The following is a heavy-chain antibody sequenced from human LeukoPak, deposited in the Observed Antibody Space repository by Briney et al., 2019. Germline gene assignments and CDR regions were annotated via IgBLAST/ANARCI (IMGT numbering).Heavy chain of an antibody. CDR2: INWNAGST. CDR3: ARDLPLAAMAPGGY. J-gene: IGHJ4*02. Sequence: GGSLRLSCAASGFTFDDYGMSWVRQAPGKGLEWVSGINWNAGSTGYADSVKGRFTISRDNAKNSLYLQMNSLRAEDTALYYCARDLPLAAMAPGGYWGQGTLVTVSS. V-gene: IGHV3-20*04. D-gene: IGHD5-18*01. CDR1: GFTFDDYG.